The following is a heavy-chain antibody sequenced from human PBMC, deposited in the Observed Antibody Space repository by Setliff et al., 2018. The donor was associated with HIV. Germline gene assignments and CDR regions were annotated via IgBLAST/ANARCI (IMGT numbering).Heavy chain of an antibody. V-gene: IGHV4-39*01. J-gene: IGHJ6*03. CDR3: VGSTIAAAVYYYYYMDV. D-gene: IGHD6-13*01. Sequence: KPSETLSLTCTVSGGSISSSSYYWGWIRQPPGKGLEWIGSIYYSGSTYANPSLKSRVTISVDTSKNQFSLNLSSVTAADTAVYYCVGSTIAAAVYYYYYMDVWGKGTTVTVSS. CDR2: IYYSGST. CDR1: GGSISSSSYY.